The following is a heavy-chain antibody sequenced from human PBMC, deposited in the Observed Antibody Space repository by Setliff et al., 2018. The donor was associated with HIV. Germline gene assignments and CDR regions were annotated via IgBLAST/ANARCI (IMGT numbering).Heavy chain of an antibody. CDR2: VHSTLST. CDR3: ARRTFGSGRFDP. CDR1: GDSMTSGSFY. J-gene: IGHJ5*02. V-gene: IGHV4-61*09. D-gene: IGHD6-19*01. Sequence: PSETLSLTCTVSGDSMTSGSFYWSWVRQPAGKGLEWIGQVHSTLSTNYNPSLKSRLSISADTSKNQFSLNQRFVTAADTALYYCARRTFGSGRFDPWGQGTPVTVSS.